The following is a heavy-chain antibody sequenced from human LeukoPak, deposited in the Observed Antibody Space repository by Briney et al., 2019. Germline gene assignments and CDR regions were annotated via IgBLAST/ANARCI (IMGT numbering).Heavy chain of an antibody. CDR2: IYPGDSGV. V-gene: IGHV5-51*01. CDR1: GYSFSTYW. D-gene: IGHD2-21*01. J-gene: IGHJ5*02. Sequence: GEPLKISCEGSGYSFSTYWIAWVRQMPGKGLEWMGMIYPGDSGVTYSPSFEGQVTMSADTSTSTAYLQWNSLKASDTATYYCARLRYCGYTSCRGHNWFDPWGQGTLVIVSS. CDR3: ARLRYCGYTSCRGHNWFDP.